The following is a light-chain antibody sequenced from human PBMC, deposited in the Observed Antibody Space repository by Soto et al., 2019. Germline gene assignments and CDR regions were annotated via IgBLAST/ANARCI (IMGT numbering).Light chain of an antibody. CDR2: QAS. CDR1: HSISSW. CDR3: QQYNSYSFT. Sequence: DIQMTQSPSTLSASIGDRVTITCRASHSISSWLAWDQQKPGKAPKLLIYQASSLESGVPSRFSGSGSGTELTVTISSLQPDDFGTYYCQQYNSYSFTFGEGTQVEIK. J-gene: IGKJ4*02. V-gene: IGKV1-5*03.